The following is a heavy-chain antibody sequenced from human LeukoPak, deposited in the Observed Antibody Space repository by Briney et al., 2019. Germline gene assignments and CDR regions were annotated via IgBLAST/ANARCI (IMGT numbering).Heavy chain of an antibody. CDR3: ASNSGWYDSGTIDH. J-gene: IGHJ4*02. CDR2: IYYSGST. D-gene: IGHD6-19*01. Sequence: SETLSLTCTVSGGSVSSGSYYWSWIRQPPGTGLEWIGYIYYSGSTNYNPSLKSRVTISVDRSKNQFSLKLSSVTAADTAVYYCASNSGWYDSGTIDHWGQRTLVTVSS. V-gene: IGHV4-61*01. CDR1: GGSVSSGSYY.